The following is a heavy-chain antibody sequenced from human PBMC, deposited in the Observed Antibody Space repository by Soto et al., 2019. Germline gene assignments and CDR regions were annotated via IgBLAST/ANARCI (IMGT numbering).Heavy chain of an antibody. V-gene: IGHV4-34*01. CDR1: GGSFSGYY. J-gene: IGHJ6*03. Sequence: QVQLQQWGAGLLEPSETLSLTCAVYGGSFSGYYWSWIRQPPGKGLEWIGEINHSGNTNYNPSLKSRVSISVDESKNQFSLKLSSVTAADTAVYYCASQGLSYFDWPPPPLYYRDVWGKGTTVTVSS. D-gene: IGHD3-9*01. CDR3: ASQGLSYFDWPPPPLYYRDV. CDR2: INHSGNT.